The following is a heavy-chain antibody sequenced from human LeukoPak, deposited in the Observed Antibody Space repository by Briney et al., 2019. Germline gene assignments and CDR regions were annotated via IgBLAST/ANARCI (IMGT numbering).Heavy chain of an antibody. CDR1: GGSISSSGYY. D-gene: IGHD1-26*01. CDR2: IYYSGST. V-gene: IGHV4-39*01. J-gene: IGHJ5*02. Sequence: SETLSLTCTVSGGSISSSGYYWGWIRQPPGKGLEWIASIYYSGSTYYNPSLKSRVTISVDTSKNQLSLKLSSLTAADTAVYYYARHEYSGSYYGLSWFDPWGQGTLVTVSS. CDR3: ARHEYSGSYYGLSWFDP.